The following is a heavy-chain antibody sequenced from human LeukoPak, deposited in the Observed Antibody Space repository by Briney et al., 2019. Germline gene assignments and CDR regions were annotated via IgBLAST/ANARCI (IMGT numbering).Heavy chain of an antibody. J-gene: IGHJ4*02. D-gene: IGHD5-12*01. Sequence: PGGSLRLSCAASEFTFSSYSMNWVRQAPGKGLEWVSSISSSSSYIYYADSVKGRFTISRDNAKNSLYLQMNSLRAEDTAVYYCARDPGASGYGGRGYYFDYWGQGTLVTVSS. CDR3: ARDPGASGYGGRGYYFDY. CDR1: EFTFSSYS. CDR2: ISSSSSYI. V-gene: IGHV3-21*01.